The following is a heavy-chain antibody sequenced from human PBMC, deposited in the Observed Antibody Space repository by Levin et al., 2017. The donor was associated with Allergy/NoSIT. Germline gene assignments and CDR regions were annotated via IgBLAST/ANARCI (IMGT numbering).Heavy chain of an antibody. Sequence: GGSLRLSCAASGFTFSSYAMSWVRQAPGKGLEWVSAISGSGGSTYYADSVKGRFTISRDNSKNTLYLQMNSLRAEDTAVYYCAKGGYCSGGSGYFDYWGQGTLVTVSS. CDR3: AKGGYCSGGSGYFDY. D-gene: IGHD2-15*01. J-gene: IGHJ4*02. CDR1: GFTFSSYA. CDR2: ISGSGGST. V-gene: IGHV3-23*01.